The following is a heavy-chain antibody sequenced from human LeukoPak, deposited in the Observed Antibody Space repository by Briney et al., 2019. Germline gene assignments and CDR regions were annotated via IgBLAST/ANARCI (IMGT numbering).Heavy chain of an antibody. CDR1: GFTFSSYA. CDR2: ISVSGAST. J-gene: IGHJ4*02. CDR3: AQIPFRSGDYHFDY. V-gene: IGHV3-23*01. Sequence: GGSLRLSCAASGFTFSSYAMSWVRQTPGKGLEWVSTISVSGASTYYADSVKGRFTVSRDNSKNTLHLQMKSLRAADTAVYYCAQIPFRSGDYHFDYWGQGTLLTVSS. D-gene: IGHD3-3*01.